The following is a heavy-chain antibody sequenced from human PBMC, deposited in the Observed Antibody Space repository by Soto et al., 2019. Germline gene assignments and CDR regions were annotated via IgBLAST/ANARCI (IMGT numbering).Heavy chain of an antibody. J-gene: IGHJ3*02. CDR1: GGSISSSNW. D-gene: IGHD5-18*01. CDR3: ERVCYPNDAFDI. V-gene: IGHV4-4*02. Sequence: PSETLSLTCAVSGGSISSSNWWSWVRQPPGKGLEWIGEIYHSGSTNYNPSLKSRVTISVDKSKNQFSLKLSSVTAADTAVYYCERVCYPNDAFDIWGQGTMVTVSS. CDR2: IYHSGST.